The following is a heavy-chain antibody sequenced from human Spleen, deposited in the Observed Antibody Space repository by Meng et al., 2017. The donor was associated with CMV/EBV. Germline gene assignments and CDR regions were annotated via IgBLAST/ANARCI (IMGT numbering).Heavy chain of an antibody. CDR3: AREDPGRYCNTNVCFAFDY. CDR1: SDA. D-gene: IGHD2/OR15-2a*01. CDR2: IGPVFGAA. V-gene: IGHV1-69*05. Sequence: SDAMTRVRQCAGQGLEWMGNIGPVFGAANYAQKLQGRVTLSTDESTNTVYMELNSLTSEDTAVYYCAREDPGRYCNTNVCFAFDYWGQGTLVTVSS. J-gene: IGHJ4*02.